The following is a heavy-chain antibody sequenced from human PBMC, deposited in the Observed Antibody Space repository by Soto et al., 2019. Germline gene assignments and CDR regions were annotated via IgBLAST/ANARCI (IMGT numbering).Heavy chain of an antibody. CDR3: ARVELYYDILTGYYPYYYYGMDV. Sequence: NPSETLSLTCTVSGGSVSSGSYYWSWIRQPPGKGLEWIGYIYYSGSTNYNPSLKSRVTISVDTSKNQFSLKLSSVTAADTAVYYCARVELYYDILTGYYPYYYYGMDVWGQGTTVTVSS. J-gene: IGHJ6*02. CDR2: IYYSGST. D-gene: IGHD3-9*01. V-gene: IGHV4-61*01. CDR1: GGSVSSGSYY.